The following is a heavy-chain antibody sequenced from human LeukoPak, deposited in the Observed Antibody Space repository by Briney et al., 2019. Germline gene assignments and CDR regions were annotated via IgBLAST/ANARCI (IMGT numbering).Heavy chain of an antibody. CDR1: GGSFSGYY. Sequence: SETLSLTCAVYGGSFSGYYWSWIRQPPGKGLEWIGEINHSGSTNYNPSLKSRVTISVDTSKNQFSLKLSSVTAADTAVYYCARRPGGWLRFIAAAGTLAYFDYWGQGTLVTVSS. V-gene: IGHV4-34*01. J-gene: IGHJ4*02. CDR2: INHSGST. D-gene: IGHD6-13*01. CDR3: ARRPGGWLRFIAAAGTLAYFDY.